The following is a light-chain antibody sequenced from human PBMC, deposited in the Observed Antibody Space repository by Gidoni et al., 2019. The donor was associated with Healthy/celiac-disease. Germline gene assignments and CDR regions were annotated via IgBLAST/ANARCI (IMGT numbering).Light chain of an antibody. Sequence: DIQMTQSPSTLSASVGDRVTITCRASQSLSSWLAWYQQKPGKAPKLLIYKASSLESGVPSRFSGIGSGTEFTLTISSLQPDDFATYYCQQYNSYPWTFGQGTKVEIK. CDR2: KAS. CDR1: QSLSSW. CDR3: QQYNSYPWT. V-gene: IGKV1-5*03. J-gene: IGKJ1*01.